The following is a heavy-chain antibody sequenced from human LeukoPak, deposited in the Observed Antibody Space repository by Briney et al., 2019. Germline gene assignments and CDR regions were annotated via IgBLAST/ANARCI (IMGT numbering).Heavy chain of an antibody. CDR1: GGSISSYY. CDR2: IYYSGST. CDR3: ARRNYDFWSGSRGWFDP. D-gene: IGHD3-3*01. Sequence: SETLSLTCTVSGGSISSYYWSWIRQPPGKGLEWIGYIYYSGSTYYNPSLKSRVTISVDTSKNQFSLKLSSVTAADTAVYYCARRNYDFWSGSRGWFDPWGQGTLVTVSS. V-gene: IGHV4-59*04. J-gene: IGHJ5*02.